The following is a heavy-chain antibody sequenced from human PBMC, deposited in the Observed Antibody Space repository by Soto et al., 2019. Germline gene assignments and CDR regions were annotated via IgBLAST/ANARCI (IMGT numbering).Heavy chain of an antibody. Sequence: QVHLQETGPGLVKPSETLSLTCTVSGGSISSYYWSWIRQPPGKGLEWIGYIYYSGSTNYNPSLKSRVTISVDTSKNQFSLKLSSVTAADTAVYYCARPRLYYGDALDIWGQGTMVTVSS. V-gene: IGHV4-59*08. D-gene: IGHD4-17*01. CDR3: ARPRLYYGDALDI. CDR2: IYYSGST. J-gene: IGHJ3*02. CDR1: GGSISSYY.